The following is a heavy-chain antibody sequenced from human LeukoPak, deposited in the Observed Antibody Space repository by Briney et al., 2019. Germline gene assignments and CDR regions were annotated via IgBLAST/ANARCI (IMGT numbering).Heavy chain of an antibody. CDR2: ISGGGGST. CDR1: GFTLSSYA. J-gene: IGHJ6*02. V-gene: IGHV3-23*01. Sequence: PGGSLRLSCVASGFTLSSYAMSWVRQAPGEGLEWVSSISGGGGSTYYADSVKGRFTSSRDNAKNSLYLQMNSLRAEDTAVYYCARVALYYYYGMDVWGQGTTVTVSS. CDR3: ARVALYYYYGMDV.